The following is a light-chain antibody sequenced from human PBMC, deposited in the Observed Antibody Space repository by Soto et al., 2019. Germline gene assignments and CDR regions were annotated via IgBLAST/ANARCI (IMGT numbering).Light chain of an antibody. Sequence: DIQMTQSPSFVSASVGDRVTITCRASQGISNWLAWYQQKPGKAPKLLMYAVSSLQSGVQSRFVAIGYGTDFILTISRMQPEDFATYYCQQANSCPLTFGGGTKVEIK. CDR2: AVS. J-gene: IGKJ4*01. CDR3: QQANSCPLT. V-gene: IGKV1-12*01. CDR1: QGISNW.